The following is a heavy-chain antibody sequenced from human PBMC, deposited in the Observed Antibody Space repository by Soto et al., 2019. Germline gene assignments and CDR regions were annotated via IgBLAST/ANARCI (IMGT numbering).Heavy chain of an antibody. J-gene: IGHJ4*02. CDR3: ARGEEIVATTYALLFDY. D-gene: IGHD5-12*01. V-gene: IGHV4-59*01. Sequence: PSETLSLTCTVSGGSISSYYWSWIRQPPGKGLEWIGYIYYSGSTNYNPSLKSRVTISVDTSKNQFSLKLSSVTAADTAVYYCARGEEIVATTYALLFDYWGQGILVTVSS. CDR1: GGSISSYY. CDR2: IYYSGST.